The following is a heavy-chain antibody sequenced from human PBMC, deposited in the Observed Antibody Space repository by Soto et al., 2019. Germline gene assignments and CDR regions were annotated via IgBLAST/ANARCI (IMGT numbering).Heavy chain of an antibody. V-gene: IGHV5-51*01. CDR2: IYPGDSDT. CDR1: GYSFTSYW. CDR3: ARAPRGEVAVEFGWFDP. Sequence: GALKISCKGCGYSFTSYWIGWVRQMPGKGLEWMGIIYPGDSDTRYSPSFQGQVTISADKSISTAYLQWSSLKASDTAMYYCARAPRGEVAVEFGWFDPWGQGTLVTGSS. D-gene: IGHD6-19*01. J-gene: IGHJ5*02.